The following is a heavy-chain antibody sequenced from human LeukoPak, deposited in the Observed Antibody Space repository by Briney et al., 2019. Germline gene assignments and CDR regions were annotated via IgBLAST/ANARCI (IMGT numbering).Heavy chain of an antibody. J-gene: IGHJ4*02. Sequence: LAGGSLRLSCAASGFTLSSYSMNWVRLAPGKGLEWVSGISWKSGTIGYADSVKGRFTISRDNAKNSLYLQMNSLRVEDTALYYCAKALHKIYYDSTGYYLPLHYWGQGTLVTVSS. D-gene: IGHD3-22*01. V-gene: IGHV3-9*01. CDR1: GFTLSSYS. CDR3: AKALHKIYYDSTGYYLPLHY. CDR2: ISWKSGTI.